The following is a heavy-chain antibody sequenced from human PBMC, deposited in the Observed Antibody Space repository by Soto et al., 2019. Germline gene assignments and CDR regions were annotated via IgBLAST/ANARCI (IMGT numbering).Heavy chain of an antibody. J-gene: IGHJ4*02. CDR3: ARRLDGYTYSPFDY. D-gene: IGHD1-1*01. CDR1: GGTFSSYA. V-gene: IGHV1-69*13. Sequence: ASVKVSCKTSGGTFSSYAMSWVRQAPGQGLEWMGGIIPIFGTANYAQKFQGRVTITADESTSTAYMELSSLRSEDTAVYYCARRLDGYTYSPFDYWGQGTLVTVSS. CDR2: IIPIFGTA.